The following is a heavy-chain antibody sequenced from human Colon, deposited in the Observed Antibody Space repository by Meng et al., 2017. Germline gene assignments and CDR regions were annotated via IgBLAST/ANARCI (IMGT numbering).Heavy chain of an antibody. D-gene: IGHD4/OR15-4a*01. J-gene: IGHJ4*02. CDR2: IYSAGST. Sequence: GVLVEVGGPVLEPGGSLTSSCAVSAFRDSILSMTWVRQAPGEGLEGVSVIYSAGSTFYSRSVEGRFTISRDNSKNTVYLQMNSLTAEDTAVYYCAREDYGWNYWGQGTLVTVSS. V-gene: IGHV3-66*02. CDR3: AREDYGWNY. CDR1: AFRDSILS.